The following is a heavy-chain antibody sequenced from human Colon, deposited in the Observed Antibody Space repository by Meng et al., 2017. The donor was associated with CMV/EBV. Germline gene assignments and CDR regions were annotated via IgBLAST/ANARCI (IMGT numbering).Heavy chain of an antibody. CDR2: IYLGDSDT. D-gene: IGHD3-22*01. CDR1: GYKFTNYW. V-gene: IGHV5-51*01. Sequence: SCRASGYKFTNYWIAWVRQMPGKGLEWMAIIYLGDSDTRYSPSFQGQVTISVDKSISTAYLHWSSLKASDTAIYYCASRSGYAPFDFWGQGTLVTVSS. J-gene: IGHJ4*02. CDR3: ASRSGYAPFDF.